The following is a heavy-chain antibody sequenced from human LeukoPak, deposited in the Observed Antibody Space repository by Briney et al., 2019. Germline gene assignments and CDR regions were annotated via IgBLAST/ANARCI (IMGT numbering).Heavy chain of an antibody. CDR1: GYSISSGYY. J-gene: IGHJ3*02. CDR2: IYYSGST. Sequence: PSETLSLTCTVSGYSISSGYYWSWLRQPPGKGLEWIGYIYYSGSTNYNPSLKSRVTISVDTSKNQFSLKLSSVTAANTAVYYCARRRGFDIWGQGTMVTVSS. V-gene: IGHV4-59*08. CDR3: ARRRGFDI.